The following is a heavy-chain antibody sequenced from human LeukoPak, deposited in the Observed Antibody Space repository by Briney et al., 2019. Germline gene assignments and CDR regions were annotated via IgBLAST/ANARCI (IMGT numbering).Heavy chain of an antibody. D-gene: IGHD3-10*01. V-gene: IGHV3-30*18. CDR2: ISYDGSNK. CDR1: GFTFSSYG. CDR3: AKAQRRGSTTMVRGLVLSHYGMDV. Sequence: PGRSLRLSCAASGFTFSSYGMHWVRQAPGKGLEWVAVISYDGSNKYYADSVKGRFTISRDNSKNTLYLQMNSLRAEDTAVYYCAKAQRRGSTTMVRGLVLSHYGMDVWGKGTTVTVSS. J-gene: IGHJ6*04.